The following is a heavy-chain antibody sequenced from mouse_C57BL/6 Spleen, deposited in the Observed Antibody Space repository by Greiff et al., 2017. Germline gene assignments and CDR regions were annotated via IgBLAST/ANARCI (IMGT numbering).Heavy chain of an antibody. CDR2: ISYSGST. CDR3: ARGDYGIDY. D-gene: IGHD1-1*01. V-gene: IGHV3-1*01. Sequence: EVQLQESGPGMVKPSQSISLTCTVTGYSITSGYDWHWIRHFPGNKLEWMGYISYSGSTNYNPSLKSRISITHDTSKNHFFLKLNSVTTEDTATYYCARGDYGIDYWGQGTTLTVSS. J-gene: IGHJ2*01. CDR1: GYSITSGYD.